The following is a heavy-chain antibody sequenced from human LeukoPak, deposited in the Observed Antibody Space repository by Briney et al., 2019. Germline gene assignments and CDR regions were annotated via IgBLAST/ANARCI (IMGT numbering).Heavy chain of an antibody. V-gene: IGHV3-48*04. D-gene: IGHD5-12*01. CDR2: ISSSGSTI. CDR3: ARDRSCYDYYYYYMDV. J-gene: IGHJ6*03. CDR1: GFTFSSYS. Sequence: PGGSLRLSCAASGFTFSSYSMNWVRQAPGKGLEGVSYISSSGSTIYYADSVKGRFTISRDNAKNSLYLQMNRLRAEDTAVYYCARDRSCYDYYYYYMDVWGKGTTVTVSS.